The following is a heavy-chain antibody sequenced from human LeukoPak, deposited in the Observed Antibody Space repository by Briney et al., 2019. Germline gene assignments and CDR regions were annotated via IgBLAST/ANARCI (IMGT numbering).Heavy chain of an antibody. D-gene: IGHD2-15*01. Sequence: KTSETLSLTCTVSGGSISSYYWSWIRQPPGKGPEWIGNIYHSGSTYYNPSLKSRVTISVDTSKNQFSLKLNSVTAADTAVYYCATIRADQTLLYWGQGTLVTVSS. J-gene: IGHJ4*02. CDR2: IYHSGST. CDR1: GGSISSYY. CDR3: ATIRADQTLLY. V-gene: IGHV4-59*04.